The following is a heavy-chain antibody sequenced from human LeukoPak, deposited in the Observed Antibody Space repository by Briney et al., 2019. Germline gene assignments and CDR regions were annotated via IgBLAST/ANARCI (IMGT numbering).Heavy chain of an antibody. J-gene: IGHJ5*02. CDR1: GYTFTSYA. D-gene: IGHD3-9*01. V-gene: IGHV1-3*01. Sequence: ASVNVSCKASGYTFTSYAMHWVRQAPGQRLEWMGWINAGNGNTKYSQKFQGRVTITRDTSASTAYMELSSLRSEDTAVYYCARAEVVGLRYFDWSRGGNWFDPWGQGTLVTVSS. CDR2: INAGNGNT. CDR3: ARAEVVGLRYFDWSRGGNWFDP.